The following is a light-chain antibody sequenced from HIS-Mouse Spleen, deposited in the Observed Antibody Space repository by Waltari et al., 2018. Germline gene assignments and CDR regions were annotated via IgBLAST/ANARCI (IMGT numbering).Light chain of an antibody. CDR3: QSADSSGTYWV. Sequence: SDELTQPPSVSVSPGQTARITCSGDACPKQYAYWYQQKPGQAPGLVIYKDSVMPSGIPERLSGSSSGATVTLTVSEVQAEDVPDYDCQSADSSGTYWVFGGGTKLTVL. CDR1: ACPKQY. V-gene: IGLV3-25*03. J-gene: IGLJ3*02. CDR2: KDS.